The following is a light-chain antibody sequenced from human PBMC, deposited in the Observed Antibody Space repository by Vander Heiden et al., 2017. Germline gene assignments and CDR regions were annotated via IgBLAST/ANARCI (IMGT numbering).Light chain of an antibody. J-gene: IGLJ2*01. Sequence: QSALTQPASVSGSPGQSITISCTGTSSDVGGYNYVSWYQQHPGKAPKLLIYDVSSRPAGVSTRFSGSKSGNTASLTISGLQAEDEAYYYCSSYTSSSSVVFGGGTKLTVL. CDR2: DVS. CDR1: SSDVGGYNY. V-gene: IGLV2-14*01. CDR3: SSYTSSSSVV.